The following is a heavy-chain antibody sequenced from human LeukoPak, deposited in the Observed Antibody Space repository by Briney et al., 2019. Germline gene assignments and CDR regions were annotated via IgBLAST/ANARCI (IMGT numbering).Heavy chain of an antibody. Sequence: ASVKVSCKASGYTFTSYGISWVRQAPGQGLEWMGWISAYNGNTNCAQKLQGRVTMTTDTSTSTAYMELRSLRSDDTAVYYCARDGAPYCSSTSCQREDYWGQGTLVTVSS. D-gene: IGHD2-2*01. CDR2: ISAYNGNT. CDR1: GYTFTSYG. V-gene: IGHV1-18*01. J-gene: IGHJ4*02. CDR3: ARDGAPYCSSTSCQREDY.